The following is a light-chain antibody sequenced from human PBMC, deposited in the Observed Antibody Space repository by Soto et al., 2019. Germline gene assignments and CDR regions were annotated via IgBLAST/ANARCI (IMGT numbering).Light chain of an antibody. V-gene: IGLV1-47*01. Sequence: QSVLTQPPSASGTPGQRVTISCSGSSSSIGSNYVNWYQHFPGTAPKLLIYTNDQRPSGVPDRFSGSKSGTSASLAISGLRSEDEANYYCATWDDSLSAAWVFGGGTKLTVL. CDR3: ATWDDSLSAAWV. CDR2: TND. CDR1: SSSIGSNY. J-gene: IGLJ3*02.